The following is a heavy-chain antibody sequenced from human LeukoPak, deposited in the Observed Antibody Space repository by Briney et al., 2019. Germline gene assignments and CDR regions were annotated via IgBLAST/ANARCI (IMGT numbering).Heavy chain of an antibody. D-gene: IGHD3-16*01. CDR2: LYSGSST. CDR1: GFSVSTNY. Sequence: GGSLRLSCAASGFSVSTNYMNWVRQAPGKGLEWVSILYSGSSTYYADSVEGRFIVSRDSSKNTLSLQMNDLRAEDTAVYYCARDLGSLLPHYFDYWGQGTLVTVSS. CDR3: ARDLGSLLPHYFDY. V-gene: IGHV3-53*01. J-gene: IGHJ4*02.